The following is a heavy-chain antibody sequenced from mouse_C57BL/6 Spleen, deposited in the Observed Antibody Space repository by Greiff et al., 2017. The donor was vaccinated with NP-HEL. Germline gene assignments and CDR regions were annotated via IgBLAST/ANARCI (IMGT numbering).Heavy chain of an antibody. CDR1: GYTFTSYW. CDR3: ARKVVGREGFAY. V-gene: IGHV1-69*01. J-gene: IGHJ3*01. D-gene: IGHD1-1*02. Sequence: QVQLQQPGAELVMPGASVKLSCKASGYTFTSYWMHWVKQRPGKGLEWIGEIDPSDSYTNYNQKFKGKSTLTVDKSSSTAYMQLSSLTSEDSAVYYCARKVVGREGFAYWGQGTLVTVAA. CDR2: IDPSDSYT.